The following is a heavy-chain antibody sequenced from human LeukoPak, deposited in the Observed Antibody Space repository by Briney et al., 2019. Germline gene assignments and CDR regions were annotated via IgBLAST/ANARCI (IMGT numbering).Heavy chain of an antibody. D-gene: IGHD6-6*01. V-gene: IGHV4-34*01. J-gene: IGHJ6*02. CDR1: GGSFSG. Sequence: SETLSLTCAVYGGSFSGSWIRQPPGKGLEWIGEINHSGSTNYNPSLKSRVTISVDTSKKQVSLNLSSVTAADTAVYYCARVAARYVGMDVWGQGTTVTVSS. CDR2: INHSGST. CDR3: ARVAARYVGMDV.